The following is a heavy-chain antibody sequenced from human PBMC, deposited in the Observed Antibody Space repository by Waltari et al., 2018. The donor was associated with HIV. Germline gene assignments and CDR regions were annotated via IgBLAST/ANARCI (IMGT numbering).Heavy chain of an antibody. J-gene: IGHJ4*02. Sequence: QVQLVQSGAEVKKPEASVKVSCTASGYTFTAYYMSWVRQAPGQGLEWMGRINLNSGDTNYGQKFQGRVTMTRDTSISTAYMELSRLRSDDTAVYYCARDSYYYDSSGFFPDFWGQGTLVTVSS. CDR3: ARDSYYYDSSGFFPDF. V-gene: IGHV1-2*06. CDR1: GYTFTAYY. CDR2: INLNSGDT. D-gene: IGHD3-22*01.